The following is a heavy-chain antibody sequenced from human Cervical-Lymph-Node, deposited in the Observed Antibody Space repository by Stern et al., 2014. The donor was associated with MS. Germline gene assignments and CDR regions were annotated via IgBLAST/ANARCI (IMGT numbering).Heavy chain of an antibody. CDR2: IDPGRGAP. V-gene: IGHV1-2*06. Sequence: MQLVESGAEVKKPGASVKVSCKASGYRFSTFYLHWLRQAPGQGLQWIGRIDPGRGAPNSSQTFQGRLTMTRDRSITTAYLELSGLRSDDTAVYYCARIYCSGDECYHSFDTWGQGTLVTVSS. CDR3: ARIYCSGDECYHSFDT. D-gene: IGHD3-16*02. CDR1: GYRFSTFY. J-gene: IGHJ4*02.